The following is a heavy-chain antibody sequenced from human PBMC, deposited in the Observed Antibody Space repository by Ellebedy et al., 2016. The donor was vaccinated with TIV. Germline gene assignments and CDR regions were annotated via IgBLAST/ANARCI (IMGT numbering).Heavy chain of an antibody. CDR2: IKQDGSEI. CDR3: ARDERRDSEYAVFDY. Sequence: GESLKISXAASGFTLSSYGMHWVRQAPGKGPEWVAIIKQDGSEIYYVDSVKGRFTISRDNAKNSLFLQMNSLRVEDTAVYYCARDERRDSEYAVFDYWGQGTLVTVSS. J-gene: IGHJ4*02. V-gene: IGHV3-7*01. D-gene: IGHD2/OR15-2a*01. CDR1: GFTLSSYG.